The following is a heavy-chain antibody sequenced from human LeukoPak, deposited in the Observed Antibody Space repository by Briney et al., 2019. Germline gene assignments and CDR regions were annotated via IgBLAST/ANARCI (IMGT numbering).Heavy chain of an antibody. J-gene: IGHJ3*02. CDR3: ARGYCSGGSCYDAFDI. CDR2: IDPNSGGT. V-gene: IGHV1-2*02. Sequence: ASVKVSCKASGYTFTGYYMHWVRQAPGQGLEWMGWIDPNSGGTNYAQKFQGRVTMTRDTSISTAYMVLNRLRSDDTAVYYCARGYCSGGSCYDAFDIWGQGTMVTVSS. D-gene: IGHD2-15*01. CDR1: GYTFTGYY.